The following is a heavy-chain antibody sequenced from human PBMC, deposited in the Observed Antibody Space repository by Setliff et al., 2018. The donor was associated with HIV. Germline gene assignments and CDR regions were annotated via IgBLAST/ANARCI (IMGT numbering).Heavy chain of an antibody. CDR2: TYYGGSI. CDR1: GGSISSGSYY. D-gene: IGHD5-12*01. J-gene: IGHJ4*02. CDR3: ARHTSRDGYNFDY. V-gene: IGHV4-61*10. Sequence: SETLSLTCTVSGGSISSGSYYWSWIRQPAGKGLEWIANTYYGGSIDYNTYNPSLKSRVAISIDIYKNQMSLKVTSVTAADTAVYYCARHTSRDGYNFDYWGQGTLVTVSS.